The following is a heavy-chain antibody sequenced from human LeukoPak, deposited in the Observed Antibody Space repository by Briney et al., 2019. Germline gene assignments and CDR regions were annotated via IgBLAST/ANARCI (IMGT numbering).Heavy chain of an antibody. D-gene: IGHD6-13*01. CDR3: ARGLIAAAGINY. Sequence: PGGSLRLSCAASGFIFSSYGMHWVRQAPGKGPEGVAFTRYDGSDKYSADSVKGRFTISRDNAKNSLYLQMNSLRAEDTAVYYCARGLIAAAGINYWGQGTLVTVSS. V-gene: IGHV3-30*02. CDR2: TRYDGSDK. J-gene: IGHJ4*02. CDR1: GFIFSSYG.